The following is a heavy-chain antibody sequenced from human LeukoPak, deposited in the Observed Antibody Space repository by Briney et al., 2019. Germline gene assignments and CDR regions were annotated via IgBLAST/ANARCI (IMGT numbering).Heavy chain of an antibody. J-gene: IGHJ5*02. CDR3: ARDSTYYYDSSGFRRWFDP. V-gene: IGHV1-2*02. CDR2: INPSSGGT. D-gene: IGHD3-22*01. CDR1: GYTFTGYY. Sequence: ASVKVSCKASGYTFTGYYMHWVRQAPGQGLEWMGWINPSSGGTNYAQKFQGRVTMTRDTSISTAYMELSRPRSDDTAVYYCARDSTYYYDSSGFRRWFDPWGQGTLVTVSS.